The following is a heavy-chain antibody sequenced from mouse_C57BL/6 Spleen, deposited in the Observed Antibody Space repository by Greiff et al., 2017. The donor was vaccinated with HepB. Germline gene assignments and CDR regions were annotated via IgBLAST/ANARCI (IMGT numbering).Heavy chain of an antibody. D-gene: IGHD1-1*01. CDR1: GFTFSSYG. Sequence: DVHLVESGGDLVKPGGSLKLSCAASGFTFSSYGMSWVRQTPDKRLEWVATISSGGSYTYYPDSVKGRFTISRDNAKNTLYLQMSSLKSEDTAMYYCARQVITTVCFDVWGTGTTVTVSS. J-gene: IGHJ1*03. CDR3: ARQVITTVCFDV. CDR2: ISSGGSYT. V-gene: IGHV5-6*01.